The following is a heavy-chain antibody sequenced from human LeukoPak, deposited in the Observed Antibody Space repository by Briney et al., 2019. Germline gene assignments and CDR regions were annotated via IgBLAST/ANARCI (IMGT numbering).Heavy chain of an antibody. V-gene: IGHV4-34*01. CDR1: GGSFSGYY. D-gene: IGHD6-6*01. CDR3: ARGVSSSAIVYYYYYGMDV. J-gene: IGHJ6*02. Sequence: SETLSLTCAVYGGSFSGYYWSWIRQPPGKGLEWIGEIKHSGSTNYNPSLKSRVTISVDTSKNQFSLKLSSVTAADTAVYYCARGVSSSAIVYYYYYGMDVWGQGTTVTVSS. CDR2: IKHSGST.